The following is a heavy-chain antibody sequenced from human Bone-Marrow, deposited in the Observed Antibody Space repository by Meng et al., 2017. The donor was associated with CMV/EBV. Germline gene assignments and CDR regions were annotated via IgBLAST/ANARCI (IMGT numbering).Heavy chain of an antibody. CDR2: IRYDGSDK. CDR1: GFTFSSYG. Sequence: LSLTCAASGFTFSSYGMHWVRQAPGKGLEWVSFIRYDGSDKYYPDSVKGRFTISRDNSKNTLYLQVNSLRAEDTSVYYCARSRGAGTSCYFDYWGQGTLVTVSS. J-gene: IGHJ4*02. CDR3: ARSRGAGTSCYFDY. V-gene: IGHV3-30*02. D-gene: IGHD2-2*01.